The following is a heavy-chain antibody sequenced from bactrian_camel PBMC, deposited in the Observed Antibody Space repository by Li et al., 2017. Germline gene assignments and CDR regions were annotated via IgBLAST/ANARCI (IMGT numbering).Heavy chain of an antibody. D-gene: IGHD6*01. Sequence: VESGGGSVQAGGSLTLSCAAGRYTYKRNCMGWFRQRPGKDREGVAVLWIGGAQTTYADSVEGRFIITRDKARDLVYLQMNGLQPEDTGVYYCAADQLYGTCRDVLEFPARGQGTQVTVS. J-gene: IGHJ4*01. CDR2: LWIGGAQT. CDR1: RYTYKRNC. CDR3: AADQLYGTCRDVLEFPA. V-gene: IGHV3S1*01.